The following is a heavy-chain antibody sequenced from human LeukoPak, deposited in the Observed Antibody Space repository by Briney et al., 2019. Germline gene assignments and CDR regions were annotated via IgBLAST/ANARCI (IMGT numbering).Heavy chain of an antibody. CDR3: ARDGRTPHRVVVPAAYNYYYYYMDV. V-gene: IGHV1-69*05. Sequence: SVKVSCKASGGTFSSYAISWVRQAPGQGLEWMGGIIPIFGTANYAQKFQGRVTITTDESTSTAYMELSSLRSEDTAVYYCARDGRTPHRVVVPAAYNYYYYYMDVWGKGTTVTVSS. CDR1: GGTFSSYA. D-gene: IGHD2-2*01. J-gene: IGHJ6*03. CDR2: IIPIFGTA.